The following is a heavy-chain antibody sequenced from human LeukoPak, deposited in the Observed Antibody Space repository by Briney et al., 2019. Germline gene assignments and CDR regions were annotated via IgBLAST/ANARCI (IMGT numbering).Heavy chain of an antibody. CDR3: ARDLIFGVPLFDP. V-gene: IGHV3-11*04. CDR1: GFTFSDYY. D-gene: IGHD3-3*01. Sequence: PGGSLRLSCAASGFTFSDYYMSWIRQAPGKGLEWVSYISSSGSTIYYADSVKGRFTISRDNAKNSLYLQMNSLRAEDTAVYYRARDLIFGVPLFDPWGQGTLVTVSS. CDR2: ISSSGSTI. J-gene: IGHJ5*02.